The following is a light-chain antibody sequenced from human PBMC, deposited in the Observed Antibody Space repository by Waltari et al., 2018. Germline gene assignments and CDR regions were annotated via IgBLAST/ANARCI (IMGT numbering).Light chain of an antibody. CDR3: QNHERLPAT. Sequence: EIVLTQSPGTLSLSPGERATLSCRASQSIGRYLAWYQQKPDQAPRLLIYAASTRATGIPDRFSGSGSGTDFSRSISRLEPEDFAVYYCQNHERLPATFGQGTKVEIK. J-gene: IGKJ1*01. CDR2: AAS. CDR1: QSIGRY. V-gene: IGKV3-20*01.